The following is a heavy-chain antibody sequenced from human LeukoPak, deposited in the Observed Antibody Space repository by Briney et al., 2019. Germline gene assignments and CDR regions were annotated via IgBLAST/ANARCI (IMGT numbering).Heavy chain of an antibody. J-gene: IGHJ6*03. Sequence: GASVKVSCKASGYTFTSYDINWVRQATGQGLEWMGWMNPNSGNTGYAQKFQGRVTMTRNTSISTAYMELSSLRSEDTAVYYCARVRKEVDFWSGYYTWYYYYYMDVWGKGTTVTVSS. V-gene: IGHV1-8*01. CDR2: MNPNSGNT. CDR1: GYTFTSYD. D-gene: IGHD3-3*01. CDR3: ARVRKEVDFWSGYYTWYYYYYMDV.